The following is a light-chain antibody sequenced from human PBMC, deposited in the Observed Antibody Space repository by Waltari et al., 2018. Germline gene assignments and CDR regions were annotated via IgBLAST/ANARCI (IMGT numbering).Light chain of an antibody. CDR1: KLGDKY. CDR3: QAWDNSTVV. CDR2: QDN. V-gene: IGLV3-1*01. Sequence: SYELTQPPSVSVSPGQPASIACSGDKLGDKYACWYQQKPGQSPVMVIYQDNKRPSGIPERFSGSNSGNTATLTISGTQAMDEADYYCQAWDNSTVVFGGGTKVTVL. J-gene: IGLJ2*01.